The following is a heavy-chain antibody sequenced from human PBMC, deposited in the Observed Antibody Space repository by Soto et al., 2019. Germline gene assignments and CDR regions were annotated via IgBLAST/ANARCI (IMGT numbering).Heavy chain of an antibody. CDR1: GYSFTDYD. J-gene: IGHJ6*02. D-gene: IGHD2-8*01. CDR2: INPKSGGT. Sequence: QVQLVQSGAEVKKPGASVKVSCKASGYSFTDYDIHWVRQAPGQGLEWRGRINPKSGGTSTAQKFQGWVTMTTDTSISTASMELTRLTSDDTAIYYCARGDSTDCSNGVCSFFYNHDMDVWGQGTTVTVSS. CDR3: ARGDSTDCSNGVCSFFYNHDMDV. V-gene: IGHV1-2*04.